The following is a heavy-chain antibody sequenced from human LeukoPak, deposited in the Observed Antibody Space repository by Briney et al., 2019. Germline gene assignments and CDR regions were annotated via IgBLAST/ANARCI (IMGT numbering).Heavy chain of an antibody. CDR2: ISYDGSNK. J-gene: IGHJ6*02. CDR1: GFTFSSYA. D-gene: IGHD2-15*01. Sequence: GGSLRLSCAASGFTFSSYAMHWVRQAPGKGLEWVAVISYDGSNKYYADSVKGRFIISRDNSKNTLYLQMNSLRAEDTAVYYCARDLPGGGGSCYSMPCYYYYGMDVWGQGTTVTVSS. CDR3: ARDLPGGGGSCYSMPCYYYYGMDV. V-gene: IGHV3-30-3*01.